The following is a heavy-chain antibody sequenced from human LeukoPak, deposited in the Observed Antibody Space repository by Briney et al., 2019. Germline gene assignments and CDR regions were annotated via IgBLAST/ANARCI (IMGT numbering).Heavy chain of an antibody. Sequence: GGSLRLSCAASGFTFDDYAMYRGWLSPGEGLEWVSGISWNSGYIGYGDSVRGRITISRDNAKSSLYLQMNSLRVEDTALYYCAKVAPGLVGAFDYWGQGTLVTVSS. V-gene: IGHV3-9*01. J-gene: IGHJ4*02. CDR2: ISWNSGYI. D-gene: IGHD1-26*01. CDR1: GFTFDDYA. CDR3: AKVAPGLVGAFDY.